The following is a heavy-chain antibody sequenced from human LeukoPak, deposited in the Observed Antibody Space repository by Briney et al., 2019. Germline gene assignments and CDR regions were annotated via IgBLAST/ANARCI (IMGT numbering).Heavy chain of an antibody. CDR3: ARQSRDGSKTRGYYFDY. CDR2: IYPADSDT. CDR1: AYIFTNYW. V-gene: IGHV5-51*01. J-gene: IGHJ4*02. D-gene: IGHD3-10*01. Sequence: GESLKISCQGSAYIFTNYWIAWVRQMPGKGLESMGIIYPADSDTTYSPSFQGQVTISADKSINTVYLQWSSLKASDTAMYYCARQSRDGSKTRGYYFDYWGQGTLVTVSS.